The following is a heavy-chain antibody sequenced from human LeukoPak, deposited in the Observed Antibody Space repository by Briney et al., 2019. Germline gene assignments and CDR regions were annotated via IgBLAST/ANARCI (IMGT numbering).Heavy chain of an antibody. Sequence: PGASLRLSCAASGFSLSTYGVSWVRQPPGKGLDWVSGITGTGGSTYYADSVKGRFTVSKDTSKNTLYLQMNSLRAEETAIYSCAKDHGTAVAGFYYWGQGTLVTVSS. J-gene: IGHJ4*02. CDR3: AKDHGTAVAGFYY. V-gene: IGHV3-23*01. CDR1: GFSLSTYG. D-gene: IGHD6-19*01. CDR2: ITGTGGST.